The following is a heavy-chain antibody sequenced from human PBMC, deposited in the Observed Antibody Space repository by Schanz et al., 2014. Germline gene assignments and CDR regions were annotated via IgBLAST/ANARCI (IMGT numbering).Heavy chain of an antibody. Sequence: EVHLGESGGGLVQPGGSLRLSCAASGFTFSSYAMNWVRQAPGKGLEWVSALSDTGRGTYYADSVKGRITISRDNAKNSLYLQMNSLRVEDSAVYYCARAGVGSSWSGYSYSGMDVWGQGTTVTVSS. J-gene: IGHJ6*02. D-gene: IGHD6-13*01. CDR2: LSDTGRGT. V-gene: IGHV3-23*04. CDR1: GFTFSSYA. CDR3: ARAGVGSSWSGYSYSGMDV.